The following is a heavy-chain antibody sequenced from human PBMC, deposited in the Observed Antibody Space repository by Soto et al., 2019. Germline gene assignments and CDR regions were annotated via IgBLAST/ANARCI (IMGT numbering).Heavy chain of an antibody. CDR3: ARFYSSSSWDYYYGMDV. J-gene: IGHJ6*02. CDR2: IYYSGST. D-gene: IGHD6-6*01. Sequence: QVQLQESGPGLVKPSQTLSLTCTVSGGSISSGGYYWSWIRQHPGKGLEWIGYIYYSGSTYYNPALKSRVTISVYTSKNQFYLKLSSVTAADTAVYYCARFYSSSSWDYYYGMDVWVQGTTVTVSS. CDR1: GGSISSGGYY. V-gene: IGHV4-31*03.